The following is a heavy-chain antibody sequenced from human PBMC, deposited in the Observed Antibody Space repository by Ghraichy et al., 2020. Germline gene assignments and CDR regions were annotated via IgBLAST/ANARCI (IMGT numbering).Heavy chain of an antibody. CDR1: GFTFSSYG. V-gene: IGHV3-30*18. J-gene: IGHJ2*01. CDR3: AKETVVMSSPWYFDL. CDR2: ISYDGRGV. D-gene: IGHD4-23*01. Sequence: GGSLRLSCAASGFTFSSYGIQWVRQAPGKGLEWVAVISYDGRGVYYADSVRGRFTISRDNSKNTRHLQMNSLRAEDTAVYYGAKETVVMSSPWYFDLWGRGTLVTVSS.